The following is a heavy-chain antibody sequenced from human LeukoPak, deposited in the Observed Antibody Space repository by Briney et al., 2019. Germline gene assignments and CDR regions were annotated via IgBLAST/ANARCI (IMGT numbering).Heavy chain of an antibody. Sequence: GGSLRLSCAAPGFTFSSYWMSWVRQAPGKGLEWVANIKQDGSEKYYVDTVKGRFTISRDNAKNSLYLQMNSLRAEDTALYYCAKDLAYAFDIWGQGTMVTVSS. CDR3: AKDLAYAFDI. CDR1: GFTFSSYW. CDR2: IKQDGSEK. J-gene: IGHJ3*02. V-gene: IGHV3-7*03.